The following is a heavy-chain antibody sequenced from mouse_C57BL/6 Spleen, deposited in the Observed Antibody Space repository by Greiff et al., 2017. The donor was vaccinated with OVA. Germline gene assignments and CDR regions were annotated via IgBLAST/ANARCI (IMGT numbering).Heavy chain of an antibody. Sequence: VQLQQPGAELVKPGASVKLSCKASGYTFTSYWMHWVKQRPGQGLEWIGMIHPNSGSTNYNEKFKSKATLTVDKSSSTAYMQLSSLTSDDSAVYYCARALYYYGSSDGYAMDYWGQGTSVTVSS. CDR3: ARALYYYGSSDGYAMDY. J-gene: IGHJ4*01. V-gene: IGHV1-64*01. CDR1: GYTFTSYW. CDR2: IHPNSGST. D-gene: IGHD1-1*01.